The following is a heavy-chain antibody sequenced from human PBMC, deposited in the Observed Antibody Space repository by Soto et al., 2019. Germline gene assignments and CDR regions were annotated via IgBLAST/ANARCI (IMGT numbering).Heavy chain of an antibody. V-gene: IGHV3-48*01. D-gene: IGHD3-3*01. CDR1: GFTFSSYS. CDR3: VRGRVVTTPGPNCYY. CDR2: ISSSSSTI. J-gene: IGHJ4*02. Sequence: EVQLVESGGGLVEPGGSLRLSCVGSGFTFSSYSMNWVRQAPGKGLEWVSYISSSSSTIYYADSVKGRFTISRDNAENSLYLQMNTLRAEDTALYYCVRGRVVTTPGPNCYYWGQGTLVTVSS.